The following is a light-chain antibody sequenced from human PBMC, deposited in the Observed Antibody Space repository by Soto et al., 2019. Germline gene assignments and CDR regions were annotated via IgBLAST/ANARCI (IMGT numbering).Light chain of an antibody. CDR1: QSVSSSY. CDR3: QQYGSSPRT. V-gene: IGKV3-20*01. Sequence: EIVLTQSPGTLSFSPGERDTLSCRASQSVSSSYLAWYQQKPGQAPRLLIYGASSRATGIPDRFSGSGSGTDFTLTISRLEPEDFAVYYCQQYGSSPRTFGQGTKVDIK. J-gene: IGKJ1*01. CDR2: GAS.